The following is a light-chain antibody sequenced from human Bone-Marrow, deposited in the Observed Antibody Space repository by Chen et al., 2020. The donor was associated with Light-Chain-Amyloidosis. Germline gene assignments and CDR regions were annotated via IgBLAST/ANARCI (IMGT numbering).Light chain of an antibody. Sequence: SYELTQPPSVSVSPGQTARITCSGDDLPTKYAYWYQQKPGQAPVLVIHRDTERPSGISERFSGYRSGTTGTLTISGGQAEEGADYHCQAAGSSGTNEVIFGGGAKLTVL. CDR2: RDT. J-gene: IGLJ2*01. CDR1: DLPTKY. V-gene: IGLV3-25*02. CDR3: QAAGSSGTNEVI.